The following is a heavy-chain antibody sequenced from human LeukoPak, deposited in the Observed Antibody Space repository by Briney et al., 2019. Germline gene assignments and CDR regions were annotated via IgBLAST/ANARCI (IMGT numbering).Heavy chain of an antibody. V-gene: IGHV1-18*01. D-gene: IGHD6-19*01. J-gene: IGHJ4*02. CDR3: VRGMYSSGWYGSFDY. CDR1: GYTFTSYG. Sequence: ASVKVSCKASGYTFTSYGISWVRQAPGQGLEWMGWISAYNGNTNYAQKLQGRVTMTTDTSTSTAYMELRSLRSDDTAVYYCVRGMYSSGWYGSFDYWGQGTLVTVSS. CDR2: ISAYNGNT.